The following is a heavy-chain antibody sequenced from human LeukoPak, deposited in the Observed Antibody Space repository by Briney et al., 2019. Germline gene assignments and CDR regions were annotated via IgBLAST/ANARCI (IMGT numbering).Heavy chain of an antibody. CDR3: ARDRDRSKIAAAVNPTKNWFDP. J-gene: IGHJ5*02. D-gene: IGHD6-13*01. V-gene: IGHV1-46*01. CDR2: INPSGGST. CDR1: GYTFTSYY. Sequence: ASVKVSCKASGYTFTSYYMHWVRQAPGQGLEWMGIINPSGGSTSYAQKFQGRVTMTRDTSISTAYMELSRLRSDDTAVYYCARDRDRSKIAAAVNPTKNWFDPWGQGTLVTVSS.